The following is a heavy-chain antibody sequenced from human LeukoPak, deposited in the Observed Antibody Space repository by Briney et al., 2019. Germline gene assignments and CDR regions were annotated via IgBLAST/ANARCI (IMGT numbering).Heavy chain of an antibody. CDR2: IKKDGSEK. CDR3: ARESPGTTVFDY. J-gene: IGHJ4*02. V-gene: IGHV3-7*01. CDR1: EFTFSSYW. D-gene: IGHD1-1*01. Sequence: GGSLRLSCAASEFTFSSYWMSWVRQAPGKGLEWVANIKKDGSEKYYVDSVKGRFTISRDNAKNSLYLQMNSLRAEDTAVYYCARESPGTTVFDYWGQGTLVTVSS.